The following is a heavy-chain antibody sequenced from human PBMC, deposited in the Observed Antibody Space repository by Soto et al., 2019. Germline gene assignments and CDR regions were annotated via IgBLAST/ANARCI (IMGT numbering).Heavy chain of an antibody. V-gene: IGHV3-7*03. J-gene: IGHJ4*02. D-gene: IGHD5-18*01. CDR1: GFTFSKYW. CDR3: ARWIQKRLSEDDC. CDR2: INQDGGEK. Sequence: PGGSLRLSCAGSGFTFSKYWMKWVRQAPGKGLEWVASINQDGGEKHHVDSVKGRFTISRDNAKNSVYLQMDNLRPEDTAVYYCARWIQKRLSEDDCWGQGTQVTVSS.